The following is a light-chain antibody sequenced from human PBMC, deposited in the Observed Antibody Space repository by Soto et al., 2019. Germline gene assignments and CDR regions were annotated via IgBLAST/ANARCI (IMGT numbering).Light chain of an antibody. CDR1: QSVSSSY. CDR3: QQYVSSPYT. V-gene: IGKV3-20*01. Sequence: EIVLTQSPGTLSLSPGERATLSCRASQSVSSSYLAWYQQKPGQAPRLLIYGASSRATGIPDRFSGSGSGTDFTLTISRREPEEFAVYYCQQYVSSPYTFGQGTKLESK. CDR2: GAS. J-gene: IGKJ2*01.